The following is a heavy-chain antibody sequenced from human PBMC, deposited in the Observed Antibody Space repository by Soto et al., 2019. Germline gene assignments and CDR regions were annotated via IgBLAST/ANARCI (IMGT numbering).Heavy chain of an antibody. CDR2: IYYTGST. D-gene: IGHD3-22*01. CDR1: GGSINSGGYY. Sequence: QVQLQESGPGLVKPSQTLSLICTVSGGSINSGGYYWSWIRQLPGKGLEWIGYIYYTGSTYYNPSLKXRXTXXVDTSANQCSLKLSSVTAADTAIYFCARVFKTMSFYYGMDVWGQGTAVAVSS. J-gene: IGHJ6*02. CDR3: ARVFKTMSFYYGMDV. V-gene: IGHV4-31*03.